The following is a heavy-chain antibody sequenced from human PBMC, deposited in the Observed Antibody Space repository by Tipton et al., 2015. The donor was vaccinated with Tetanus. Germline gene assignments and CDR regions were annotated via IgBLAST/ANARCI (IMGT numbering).Heavy chain of an antibody. CDR3: ARGLWGSSSVY. CDR1: GGSISSYY. D-gene: IGHD6-6*01. CDR2: INHSGST. V-gene: IGHV4-34*01. Sequence: TLSLTCTVSGGSISSYYWSWIRQPPGKGLEWIGEINHSGSTNYNPSLKSRVTISVDTSKNQFSLKLSSVTAADTAVYYCARGLWGSSSVYWGQGTLVTVSS. J-gene: IGHJ4*02.